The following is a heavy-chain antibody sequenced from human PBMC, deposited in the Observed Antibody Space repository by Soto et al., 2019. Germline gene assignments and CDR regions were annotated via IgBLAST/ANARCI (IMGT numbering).Heavy chain of an antibody. D-gene: IGHD3-16*01. CDR2: INAGNGNT. J-gene: IGHJ4*02. CDR3: ARSMTLAGDY. V-gene: IGHV1-3*01. CDR1: GYTFTSYA. Sequence: QVQLVQSGAEVKKPGASVKVSCKASGYTFTSYAMHWVRQAPGQRLEWMGWINAGNGNTKYSQKFQDRVTITRDTSASTAYMELSSLRSEDTAVYYCARSMTLAGDYWGQGTLVTVSS.